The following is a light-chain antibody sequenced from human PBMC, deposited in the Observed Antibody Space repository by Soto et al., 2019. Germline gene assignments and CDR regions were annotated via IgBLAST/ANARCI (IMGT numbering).Light chain of an antibody. CDR2: GAY. CDR3: NQYGSSPYT. V-gene: IGKV3-20*01. J-gene: IGKJ1*01. Sequence: EIVLTQSPGTLSLSPGARATLSGRASQSVSSSYLAWYQQKPGQAPTVLIYGAYSRATGIPDRFSGSVSGTDFTLTISRMELEDFAVYSWNQYGSSPYTCGQGLKVEIK. CDR1: QSVSSSY.